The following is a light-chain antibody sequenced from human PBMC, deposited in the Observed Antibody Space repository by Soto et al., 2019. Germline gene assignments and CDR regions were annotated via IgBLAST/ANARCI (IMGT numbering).Light chain of an antibody. V-gene: IGKV1-27*01. CDR3: QKYDSAPFT. CDR1: QTITSD. J-gene: IGKJ3*01. CDR2: SAS. Sequence: DIQMTQSPSSLSASVGDRVTITCRASQTITSDLNWYQQRPGKVPELIIYSASSLFSGAPSRFSGSGSGTDFTLTIFNLQPDDVATYYCQKYDSAPFTFGPGTRVEIK.